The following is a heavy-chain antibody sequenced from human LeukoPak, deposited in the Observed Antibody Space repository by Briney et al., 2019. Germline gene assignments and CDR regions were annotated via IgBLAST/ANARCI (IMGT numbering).Heavy chain of an antibody. V-gene: IGHV4-39*02. CDR3: ARRLRIGAAEWFDP. CDR2: LDDSGNT. CDR1: SGSVRSNYYS. Sequence: KPPETLSLTCSVSSGSVRSNYYSWAWIRQAPGKGLEWVGGLDDSGNTYYNPLLKSRLTMSVDTSKNHFSLNLKSVAAADTSVYYCARRLRIGAAEWFDPWGQGIMVTVSS. D-gene: IGHD2-15*01. J-gene: IGHJ5*02.